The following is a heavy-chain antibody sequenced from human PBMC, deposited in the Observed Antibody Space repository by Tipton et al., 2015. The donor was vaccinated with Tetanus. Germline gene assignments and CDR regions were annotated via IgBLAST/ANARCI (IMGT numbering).Heavy chain of an antibody. Sequence: TLSLTCNVSGGSITKDYWSWIRQSPGKTLEWIGYISHSGSPNYNPSLKSRVTISVDTSKNQFSLKLSSVTAADTAIYYCAREVPAAGHFDSWGQGTLVTVSS. J-gene: IGHJ4*02. CDR1: GGSITKDY. D-gene: IGHD2-2*01. CDR3: AREVPAAGHFDS. CDR2: ISHSGSP. V-gene: IGHV4-59*01.